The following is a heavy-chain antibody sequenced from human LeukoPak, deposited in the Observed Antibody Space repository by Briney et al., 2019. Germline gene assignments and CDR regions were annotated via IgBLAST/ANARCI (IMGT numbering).Heavy chain of an antibody. J-gene: IGHJ4*02. CDR3: AKGDSYGLPPHFDY. D-gene: IGHD5-18*01. Sequence: PGRSLRLSCAASGFTFDDYAMHWVRQAPGKGLEWVSGISWNSGSIGYADPVKGRFTISRDNAKNSLYLQMNSLRAEDTALYYCAKGDSYGLPPHFDYWGQGTLVTVSS. V-gene: IGHV3-9*01. CDR2: ISWNSGSI. CDR1: GFTFDDYA.